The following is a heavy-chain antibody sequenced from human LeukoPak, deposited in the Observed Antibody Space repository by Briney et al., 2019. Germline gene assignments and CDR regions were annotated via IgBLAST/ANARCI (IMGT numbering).Heavy chain of an antibody. CDR3: AREGGNYYGSAGEWFDP. CDR2: INPNSGGT. Sequence: RASVKVSCKASGYTFTGHYMHWVRQAPGQGLEWMGWINPNSGGTNHAQKFQGRVTMTRDTSISTAYMELSRLRSDDTAVYYCAREGGNYYGSAGEWFDPWGQGTLVTVSS. V-gene: IGHV1-2*02. CDR1: GYTFTGHY. J-gene: IGHJ5*02. D-gene: IGHD3-10*01.